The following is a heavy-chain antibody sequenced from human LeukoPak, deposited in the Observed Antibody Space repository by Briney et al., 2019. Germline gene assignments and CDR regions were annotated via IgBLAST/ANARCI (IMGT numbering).Heavy chain of an antibody. CDR2: IIPIFGTA. CDR1: GGTFSSYA. D-gene: IGHD2-21*02. CDR3: AREATYCGGDCYDY. J-gene: IGHJ4*02. V-gene: IGHV1-69*05. Sequence: ASVKVSCKASGGTFSSYAISWVRQAPGQGLEWMGGIIPIFGTANYAQKFQGRVTITTDESTSTAYMELSGLRSEDTAVYYCAREATYCGGDCYDYWGQGTLVTVSS.